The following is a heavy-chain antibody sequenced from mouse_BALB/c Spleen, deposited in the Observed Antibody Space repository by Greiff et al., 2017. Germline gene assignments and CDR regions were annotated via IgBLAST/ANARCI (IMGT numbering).Heavy chain of an antibody. CDR2: ISSGGSYT. CDR3: ARQGLRGEFAY. J-gene: IGHJ3*01. Sequence: EVKLVESGGGLVKPGGSLKLSCAASGFTFSSYAMSWVRQTLEKRLEWVATISSGGSYTYYPDSVKGRFTISRDNAKNTLYLQMSSLRSEDTAMYYCARQGLRGEFAYWGQGTLVTVSA. V-gene: IGHV5-9-3*01. CDR1: GFTFSSYA.